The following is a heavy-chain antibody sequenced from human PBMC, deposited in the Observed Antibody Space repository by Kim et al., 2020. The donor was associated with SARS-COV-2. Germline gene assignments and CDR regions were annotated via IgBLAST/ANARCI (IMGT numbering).Heavy chain of an antibody. CDR3: ASTSWDDCIDP. Sequence: SETLSLTCTVSGGSISSGSYYWSWIRQPAGKGLEWIGRIYTSGSTNYNPSLKSRVTISVDTSKNQFSLKLSSVTAADTAVYYCASTSWDDCIDPWGQGTLVTVSS. CDR1: GGSISSGSYY. J-gene: IGHJ5*02. V-gene: IGHV4-61*02. CDR2: IYTSGST. D-gene: IGHD2-2*01.